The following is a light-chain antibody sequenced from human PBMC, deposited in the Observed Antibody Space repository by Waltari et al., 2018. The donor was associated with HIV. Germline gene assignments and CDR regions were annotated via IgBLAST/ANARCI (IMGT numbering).Light chain of an antibody. CDR3: QQYYRTPLT. V-gene: IGKV4-1*01. CDR1: QTLLYSSNNKNY. Sequence: DIVMTQSPDSLAVSVGERGTVTCKARQTLLYSSNNKNYLAWYQHKPGQPPKLLIYWASTRQSGVPDRFSGSGSGTNFSLTINKLQAEDVATYYCQQYYRTPLTFGGGTRVELK. CDR2: WAS. J-gene: IGKJ4*01.